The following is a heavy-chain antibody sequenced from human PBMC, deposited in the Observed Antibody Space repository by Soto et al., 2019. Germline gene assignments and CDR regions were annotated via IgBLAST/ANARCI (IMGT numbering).Heavy chain of an antibody. Sequence: PGGSLRLSCAASGFTFSNYAMSWVRQAPGKGLEWVSCISGSGGNTYYADSVKGRFTISRDNSKNTLYLQMNSLRADDTAVYHCAKDRGDQSWLALVNWGQGTLVTVSS. CDR1: GFTFSNYA. CDR3: AKDRGDQSWLALVN. V-gene: IGHV3-23*01. J-gene: IGHJ4*02. CDR2: ISGSGGNT. D-gene: IGHD6-19*01.